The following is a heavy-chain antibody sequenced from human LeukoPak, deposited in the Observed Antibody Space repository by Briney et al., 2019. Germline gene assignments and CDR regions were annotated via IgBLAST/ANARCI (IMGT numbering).Heavy chain of an antibody. V-gene: IGHV1-2*02. D-gene: IGHD3-10*01. J-gene: IGHJ4*02. CDR2: INPNSGGT. CDR3: AREGSMVRGLGDLDY. Sequence: GASVKVSCKASGYTFTGYYMHWVRQAPGQGLEWMGWINPNSGGTNYAQKFQGRVTMTRDTSISTAYMELSRLRSDDTAVYYCAREGSMVRGLGDLDYWGQGTLVTVSS. CDR1: GYTFTGYY.